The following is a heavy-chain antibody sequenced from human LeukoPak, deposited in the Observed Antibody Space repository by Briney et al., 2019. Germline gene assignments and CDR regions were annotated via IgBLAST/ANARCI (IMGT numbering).Heavy chain of an antibody. CDR1: GGSISSGYYY. CDR3: TRSRERYCTSGSCYIDLQAR. D-gene: IGHD2-2*02. CDR2: MYTSGST. V-gene: IGHV4-61*02. J-gene: IGHJ4*02. Sequence: SETLSLTCTVSGGSISSGYYYWSWIRQPAGKGLEWIGRMYTSGSTEDNPSLNSRVTISVDTSKNQFSLKLSSVTAADTAVYYCTRSRERYCTSGSCYIDLQARWGQGTLVTVSS.